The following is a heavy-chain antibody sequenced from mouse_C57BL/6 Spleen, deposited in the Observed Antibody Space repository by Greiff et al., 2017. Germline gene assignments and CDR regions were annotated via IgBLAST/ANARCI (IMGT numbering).Heavy chain of an antibody. CDR1: GFSLTSYG. V-gene: IGHV2-6*01. CDR3: ASGYGSSLFAY. CDR2: IWGVGNT. D-gene: IGHD1-1*01. Sequence: VKLVESGPGLVAPSQSLSITCTVSGFSLTSYGVDWVRQSPGKGLEWLGVIWGVGNTNYNSALKSRLSISKDNSKSQVFLKMNSLQTDDTAMYYCASGYGSSLFAYWGQGTLVTVSA. J-gene: IGHJ3*01.